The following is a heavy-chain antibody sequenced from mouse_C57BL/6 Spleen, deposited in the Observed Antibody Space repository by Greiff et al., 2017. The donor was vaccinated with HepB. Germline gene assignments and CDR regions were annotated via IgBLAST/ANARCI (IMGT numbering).Heavy chain of an antibody. Sequence: EVKLMESGPELVKPGASVKIPCKASGYTFTDYNMDWVKQSHGKSLEWIGDINPNNGGTNYNQKFKGKATLTVDKSSSTAYMELRSLTSEDTAVYYCARPYYGSSAWFAYWGQGTLVTVSA. V-gene: IGHV1-18*01. CDR2: INPNNGGT. CDR1: GYTFTDYN. CDR3: ARPYYGSSAWFAY. J-gene: IGHJ3*01. D-gene: IGHD1-1*01.